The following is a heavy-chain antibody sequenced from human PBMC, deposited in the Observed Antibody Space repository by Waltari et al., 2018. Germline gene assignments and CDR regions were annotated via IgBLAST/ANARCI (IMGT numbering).Heavy chain of an antibody. Sequence: QVQLVQSGAEVTKPGSSVKVSCKASGGTFSTYAIRWVRQAPGQGLEWMGGIIPIFGTANYAQKFQGRVTITADESTSTAYMELSNLRSEDTAVYYCASHHYGDYGFDIWGQGTMVTVSS. CDR3: ASHHYGDYGFDI. V-gene: IGHV1-69*01. D-gene: IGHD4-17*01. CDR2: IIPIFGTA. CDR1: GGTFSTYA. J-gene: IGHJ3*02.